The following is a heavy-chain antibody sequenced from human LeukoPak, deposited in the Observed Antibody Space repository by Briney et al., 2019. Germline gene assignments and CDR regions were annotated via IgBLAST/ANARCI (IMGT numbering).Heavy chain of an antibody. CDR3: ARALYNWNDYYFDY. CDR2: MNPNSGNT. CDR1: GYTFTSYD. J-gene: IGHJ4*02. Sequence: ASVEVSCKASGYTFTSYDINWVRQATGQGLEWMGWMNPNSGNTGYAQKFQGRVTMTRNTSISTAYMELSSLRSEDTAVYYCARALYNWNDYYFDYWGQGTLVTVSS. V-gene: IGHV1-8*01. D-gene: IGHD1-1*01.